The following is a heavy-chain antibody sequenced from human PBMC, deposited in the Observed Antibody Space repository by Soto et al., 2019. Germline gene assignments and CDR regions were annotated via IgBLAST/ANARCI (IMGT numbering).Heavy chain of an antibody. D-gene: IGHD6-13*01. CDR3: ARGSYYSSWV. J-gene: IGHJ4*02. CDR1: GDSVSSTSTA. Sequence: SQTLSLTCAISGDSVSSTSTAWSWIRQSPSRGLEWLGRTYYRSKWFTDYAVSVKSRITINPDTSKNQFSLQLNSVTPEDTAVYYCARGSYYSSWVWGQGNLVTLSS. V-gene: IGHV6-1*01. CDR2: TYYRSKWFT.